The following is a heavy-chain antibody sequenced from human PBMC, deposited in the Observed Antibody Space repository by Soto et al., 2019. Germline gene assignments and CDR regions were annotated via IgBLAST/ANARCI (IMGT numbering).Heavy chain of an antibody. J-gene: IGHJ5*02. CDR1: GGSISSSSYY. Sequence: SETLSLTCTVSGGSISSSSYYWGWIRQPPGKGLEWIGSIYYSGSTYYNPSLKSRVTISVDTSKNQFSLKLSSVTAADTAVYYCARRIAAAPHWFDPWGQGPLVTVSS. CDR3: ARRIAAAPHWFDP. V-gene: IGHV4-39*01. CDR2: IYYSGST. D-gene: IGHD6-13*01.